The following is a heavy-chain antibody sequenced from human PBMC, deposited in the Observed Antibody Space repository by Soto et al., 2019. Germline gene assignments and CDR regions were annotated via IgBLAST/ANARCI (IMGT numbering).Heavy chain of an antibody. CDR2: IYYSGST. Sequence: SETLSLTCTVSGGSVSSSSYYWGWVRQPPGKGLEWIGYIYYSGSTYYNPSLKSRVTISVDTSKNQFSLKLSSVTAADTAVYYCAREGVFSSLFDYWGQGTLVTVSS. J-gene: IGHJ4*02. CDR3: AREGVFSSLFDY. D-gene: IGHD3-10*01. V-gene: IGHV4-31*03. CDR1: GGSVSSSSYY.